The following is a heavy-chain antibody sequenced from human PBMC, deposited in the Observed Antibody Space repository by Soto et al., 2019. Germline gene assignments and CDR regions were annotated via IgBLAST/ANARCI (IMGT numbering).Heavy chain of an antibody. V-gene: IGHV3-53*01. CDR1: GFTVSSNY. D-gene: IGHD6-13*01. J-gene: IGHJ4*02. CDR2: IYSGGST. CDR3: ARGESRIAYYFDY. Sequence: PGGSLRLSCAASGFTVSSNYMSWVRQAPGKGLEWVSVIYSGGSTYYADSVKGRFTISRDNSKNTLYLQMNSRRAEDTAVYYCARGESRIAYYFDYWGQGILVTVSS.